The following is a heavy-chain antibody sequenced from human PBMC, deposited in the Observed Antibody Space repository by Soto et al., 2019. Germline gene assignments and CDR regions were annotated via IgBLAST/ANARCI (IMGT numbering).Heavy chain of an antibody. CDR3: ARERYYYDSSGYYYFDY. J-gene: IGHJ4*02. V-gene: IGHV1-69*13. Sequence: ASVKVSCKASGGTFSSYAISWVRQAPGQGLEWMGGIIPIFGTANYAQKFQGRVTITADESTSTAYMELSSLRSEDTAVYYCARERYYYDSSGYYYFDYWGQGTLVTVSS. CDR1: GGTFSSYA. D-gene: IGHD3-22*01. CDR2: IIPIFGTA.